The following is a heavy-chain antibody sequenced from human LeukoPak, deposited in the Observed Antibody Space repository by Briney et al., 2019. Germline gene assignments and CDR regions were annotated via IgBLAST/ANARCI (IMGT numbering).Heavy chain of an antibody. CDR2: SRSKARGYAT. D-gene: IGHD3-22*01. CDR1: GFTFSDHH. J-gene: IGHJ3*01. V-gene: IGHV3-72*01. CDR3: ARDGAEGDDSAFDV. Sequence: GGSLRLFCAASGFTFSDHHLDWVRQAPGKGLEWVGRSRSKARGYATEYAASVKGRFIISRDTSNNLMSLEMTSLKIEDTAVYYCARDGAEGDDSAFDVWGKGTMVTVS.